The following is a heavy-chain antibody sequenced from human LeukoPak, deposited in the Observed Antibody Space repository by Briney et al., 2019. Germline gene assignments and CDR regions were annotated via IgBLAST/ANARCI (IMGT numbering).Heavy chain of an antibody. J-gene: IGHJ4*02. V-gene: IGHV3-11*01. CDR1: GFTFSDYY. CDR3: ARDLSDSSGYYDY. D-gene: IGHD3-22*01. Sequence: PGGSLRLSCAASGFTFSDYYMSWIRQAPGKGLEWVSYISSSGNTIYYADSVKGRFTISRDNAKNSLYLQMNSLRAEDTAVYYCARDLSDSSGYYDYWGQGTLVTVSS. CDR2: ISSSGNTI.